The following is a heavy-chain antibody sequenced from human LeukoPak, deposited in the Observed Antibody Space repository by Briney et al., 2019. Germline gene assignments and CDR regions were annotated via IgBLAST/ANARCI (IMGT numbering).Heavy chain of an antibody. CDR2: IYPGDSDT. V-gene: IGHV5-51*01. CDR1: GDSFTSYW. J-gene: IGHJ4*02. CDR3: ARLVGSCSGGGCYLGY. D-gene: IGHD2-15*01. Sequence: GESLKISCKGSGDSFTSYWIGWVRQMPGKGLEWMGIIYPGDSDTRYSPSFQGQVTISADKSISTAYLQWSSLKASDAAMYYCARLVGSCSGGGCYLGYWGQGTLVSVSS.